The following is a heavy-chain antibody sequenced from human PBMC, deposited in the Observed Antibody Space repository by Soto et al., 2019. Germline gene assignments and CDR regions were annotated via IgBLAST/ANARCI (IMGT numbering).Heavy chain of an antibody. J-gene: IGHJ6*02. Sequence: QVQLVQSGAEVKKPGSSVKVSCKASGGTFSSYAISWVRQAPGQGLEWMGGIIPIFGTANYAQKFQGRVTITADESTRTAYMELSSLRSEDTAVYYCASGRCSSTSFYTKRNYYGMDVWGQGTTVTVSS. CDR2: IIPIFGTA. CDR1: GGTFSSYA. D-gene: IGHD2-2*02. CDR3: ASGRCSSTSFYTKRNYYGMDV. V-gene: IGHV1-69*01.